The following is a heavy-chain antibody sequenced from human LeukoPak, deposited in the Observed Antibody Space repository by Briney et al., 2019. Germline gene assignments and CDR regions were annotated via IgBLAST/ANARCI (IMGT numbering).Heavy chain of an antibody. CDR3: ARAPRITMVRGVIYWFDP. Sequence: ASVKVSCKASGYTFTSYDINWVRQATGQGLEWMGWMNPNGGNTGYAQKFQGRVTITRNTSISTAYMELSSLRSEDTAVYYCARAPRITMVRGVIYWFDPWGQGTLVTVSS. V-gene: IGHV1-8*03. CDR1: GYTFTSYD. CDR2: MNPNGGNT. J-gene: IGHJ5*02. D-gene: IGHD3-10*01.